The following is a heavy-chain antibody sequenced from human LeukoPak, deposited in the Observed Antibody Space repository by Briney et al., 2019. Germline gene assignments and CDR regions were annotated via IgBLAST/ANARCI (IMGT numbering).Heavy chain of an antibody. V-gene: IGHV3-7*01. Sequence: PGGSLRLSCTASGFTFTTYWMSWVRHPPGKGLEWVANIKQDGSEKYYVDSVKGRFTISRGNAKNSLYLQMNSLRAEDTAVYYCARDLNGAFDIWGQGTMVTVSS. D-gene: IGHD2-8*01. J-gene: IGHJ3*02. CDR1: GFTFTTYW. CDR3: ARDLNGAFDI. CDR2: IKQDGSEK.